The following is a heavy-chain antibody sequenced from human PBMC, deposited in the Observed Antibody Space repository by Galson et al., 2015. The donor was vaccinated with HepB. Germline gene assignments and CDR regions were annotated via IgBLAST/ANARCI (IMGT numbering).Heavy chain of an antibody. V-gene: IGHV3-30-3*01. D-gene: IGHD2-2*01. CDR2: ISYDGSNK. CDR3: ARGDCSSTSCLVDY. J-gene: IGHJ4*02. CDR1: GFTFSSYA. Sequence: SLRLSCAASGFTFSSYAMHWVRQAPGKGLEWVAVISYDGSNKYYADSVKGRFTISRDNSKNTLYLQMNSLRAEDTAVYYCARGDCSSTSCLVDYWGQGTLVTVSS.